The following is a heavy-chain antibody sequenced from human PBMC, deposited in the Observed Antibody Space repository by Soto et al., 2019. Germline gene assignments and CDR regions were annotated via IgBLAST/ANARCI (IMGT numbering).Heavy chain of an antibody. CDR2: ISAYNGNT. Sequence: QVPLVQSGAEVKKPGASVKVSCKASGYTFTSYGISWVRQAPGQGLEWMGWISAYNGNTNYAQKLQGRVTMTTDTSTSTAYMELRSLRSDDTAVYYCARDRDGSGQYIRRWFDPWGQGTLVTVSS. D-gene: IGHD3-10*01. CDR3: ARDRDGSGQYIRRWFDP. CDR1: GYTFTSYG. J-gene: IGHJ5*02. V-gene: IGHV1-18*01.